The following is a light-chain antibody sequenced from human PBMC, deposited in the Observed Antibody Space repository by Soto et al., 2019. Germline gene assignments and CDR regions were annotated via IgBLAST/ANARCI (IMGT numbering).Light chain of an antibody. CDR1: QSVSSN. J-gene: IGKJ1*01. CDR3: QQYNNWPQT. Sequence: EIVMTQSPATLSVSPGERATLSCRASQSVSSNLAWYQQKPGQPPRLLIYGASTRATGIPARFSGSVSGTEFTLTISTLQSEDFAVYYCQQYNNWPQTFGQGTKVEIK. CDR2: GAS. V-gene: IGKV3-15*01.